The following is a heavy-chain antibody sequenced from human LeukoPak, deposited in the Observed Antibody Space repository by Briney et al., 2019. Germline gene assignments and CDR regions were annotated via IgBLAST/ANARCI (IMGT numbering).Heavy chain of an antibody. J-gene: IGHJ4*02. V-gene: IGHV1-69*13. CDR3: ARAWTVGSYFDY. CDR1: GGTSSSYA. Sequence: SVKVSCKASGGTSSSYAISWVRQAPGQGLEWMGGIIPIFGTANYAQKFQGRVTITADESTSTAYMELSSLRSEDTAVYYCARAWTVGSYFDYWGQGTLVTVSS. D-gene: IGHD3-10*01. CDR2: IIPIFGTA.